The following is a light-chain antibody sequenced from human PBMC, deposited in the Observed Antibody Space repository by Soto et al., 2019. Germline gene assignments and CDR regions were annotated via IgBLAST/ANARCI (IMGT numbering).Light chain of an antibody. Sequence: DIVMTQSPDSLAVSLGERATINCKSSQSVIYSSNNKNYLVWYQQKPGQPPKRLIYWASTRESGVPDRFSGRGSVTDFTLTISSLQAEDVAVYYCQQYYSIPITFGQGTRLEIK. CDR3: QQYYSIPIT. CDR1: QSVIYSSNNKNY. J-gene: IGKJ5*01. V-gene: IGKV4-1*01. CDR2: WAS.